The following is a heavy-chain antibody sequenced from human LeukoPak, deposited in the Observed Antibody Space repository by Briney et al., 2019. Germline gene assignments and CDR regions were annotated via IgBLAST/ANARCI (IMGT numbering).Heavy chain of an antibody. CDR2: IKQDGSEK. Sequence: GGSLRLSWAPSGFTFNNYWMSWVRQAPGKGLEWVANIKQDGSEKYYVDSVKGRFTISRDNAKNSLYLQMNSLRAEDTAVYYCAKAPYYYDSSGYQSWFDPWGQGTLVTVSS. J-gene: IGHJ5*02. V-gene: IGHV3-7*01. D-gene: IGHD3-22*01. CDR1: GFTFNNYW. CDR3: AKAPYYYDSSGYQSWFDP.